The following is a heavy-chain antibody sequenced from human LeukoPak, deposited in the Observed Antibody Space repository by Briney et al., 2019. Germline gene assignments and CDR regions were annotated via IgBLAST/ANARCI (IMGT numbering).Heavy chain of an antibody. Sequence: SETLSLTCAVYGGSFSGYYWSWIRQPPGKGLEWIGEINHSGSTNYNPSLKSRVTISVDTSKNQFSLKLSSVTAADTAVYYCARGAAYCGGDCYPGKYYFDYWGQGTLVTVSS. J-gene: IGHJ4*02. CDR1: GGSFSGYY. D-gene: IGHD2-21*02. CDR2: INHSGST. V-gene: IGHV4-34*01. CDR3: ARGAAYCGGDCYPGKYYFDY.